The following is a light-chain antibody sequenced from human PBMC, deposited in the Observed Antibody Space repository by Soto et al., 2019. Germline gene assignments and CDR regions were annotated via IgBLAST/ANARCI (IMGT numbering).Light chain of an antibody. Sequence: QAVVAQPPSVSGAPGQRVTISCTGSSSNIGSGYDVHWYQHLPGTAPKLLIYGNNNRPSGVPDRFSGSKSGTSASLAITGLQAEDEADYYCQSYDSSLSGPVVFGGGTKLTVL. CDR2: GNN. J-gene: IGLJ2*01. CDR1: SSNIGSGYD. CDR3: QSYDSSLSGPVV. V-gene: IGLV1-40*01.